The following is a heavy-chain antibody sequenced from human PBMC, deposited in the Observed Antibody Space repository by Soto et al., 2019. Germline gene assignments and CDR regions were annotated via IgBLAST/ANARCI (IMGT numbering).Heavy chain of an antibody. CDR3: ARGVVSTGYFDY. CDR1: GFTFSDHY. V-gene: IGHV3-72*01. Sequence: EVQLVESGGGLVQPGGSLRLSCAASGFTFSDHYMDWVRQAPGKGLEWVGRSRDKAHSHTTEYAASVKGRFTISREDSENSLYLQMNSLKTEDTAVYYCARGVVSTGYFDYWGQGTLVTVSS. J-gene: IGHJ4*02. D-gene: IGHD5-12*01. CDR2: SRDKAHSHTT.